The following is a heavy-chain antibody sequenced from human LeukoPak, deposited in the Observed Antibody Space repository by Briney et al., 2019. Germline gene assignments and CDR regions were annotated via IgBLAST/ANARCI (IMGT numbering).Heavy chain of an antibody. Sequence: SETLSLTCTVSGYSISSGYYWGWIRQPPGKGLEWIGSIYHSGSTYYNPSLKSRVTISVDTSKHQFSLKLSSVTAADTAVYYCASGGGYYDSSGYPSIDYWGQGTLVTVSS. V-gene: IGHV4-38-2*02. D-gene: IGHD3-22*01. CDR2: IYHSGST. CDR3: ASGGGYYDSSGYPSIDY. CDR1: GYSISSGYY. J-gene: IGHJ4*02.